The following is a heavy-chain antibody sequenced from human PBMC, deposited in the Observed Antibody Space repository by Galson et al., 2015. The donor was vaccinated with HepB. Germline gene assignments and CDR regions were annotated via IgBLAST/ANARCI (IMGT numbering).Heavy chain of an antibody. Sequence: SVKVSCKASGYTFSSHDITWVRQAPGQGLEWMGWVSGDSDDTHYAQNLRGRVTMTTDTSTSTAYMELRSLRSDDTAVFYCARNKRGSGYYLSFDYWGQGTLLTVSS. CDR1: GYTFSSHD. V-gene: IGHV1-18*04. J-gene: IGHJ4*02. CDR2: VSGDSDDT. CDR3: ARNKRGSGYYLSFDY. D-gene: IGHD3-22*01.